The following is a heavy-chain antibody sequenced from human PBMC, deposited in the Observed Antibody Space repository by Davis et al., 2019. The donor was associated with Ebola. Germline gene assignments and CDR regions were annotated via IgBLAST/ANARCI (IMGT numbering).Heavy chain of an antibody. CDR2: IYHSGST. Sequence: PSETLSLTCTVSGGSISSGSYYWSWIRQPPGKGLEWIGNIYHSGSTYFNPSLKSRVTISVDTSKNQFSLKLSSVTATDTAVYYCARAPIVVVPGASPFDYWGQGTLVTVSS. V-gene: IGHV4-39*07. J-gene: IGHJ4*02. D-gene: IGHD2-2*01. CDR1: GGSISSGSYY. CDR3: ARAPIVVVPGASPFDY.